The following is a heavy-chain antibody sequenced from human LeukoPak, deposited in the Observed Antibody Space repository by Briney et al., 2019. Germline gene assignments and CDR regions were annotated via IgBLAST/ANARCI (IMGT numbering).Heavy chain of an antibody. J-gene: IGHJ6*04. V-gene: IGHV3-48*04. CDR3: AELGITMIGGV. CDR2: ISSSGSTI. Sequence: GGSLRLSCAASGFTFSSYSMNWVRQAPGKGLEWVSYISSSGSTIYYADSVKGRFTISRDNAKNSLYLQMNSLRAEDAAVYYCAELGITMIGGVWGKGTTVTISS. D-gene: IGHD3-10*02. CDR1: GFTFSSYS.